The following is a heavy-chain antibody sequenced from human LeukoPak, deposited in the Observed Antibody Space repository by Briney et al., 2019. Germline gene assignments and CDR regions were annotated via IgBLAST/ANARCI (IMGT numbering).Heavy chain of an antibody. CDR1: GYTFSDYY. Sequence: ASVKVSCKASGYTFSDYYMHWVRQAPGKGLEWMGGSDPEDGETIYAQKFQGRVTMTEDTSTDTAYMELSSLRSEDTAVYYCASAGEGRPLDYWGQGTLVTVSS. J-gene: IGHJ4*02. D-gene: IGHD1-14*01. CDR3: ASAGEGRPLDY. CDR2: SDPEDGET. V-gene: IGHV1-24*01.